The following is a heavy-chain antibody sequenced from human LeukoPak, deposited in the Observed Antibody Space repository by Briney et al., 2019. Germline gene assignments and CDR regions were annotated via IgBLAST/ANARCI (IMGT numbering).Heavy chain of an antibody. CDR2: IIPIFGSA. J-gene: IGHJ3*02. V-gene: IGHV1-69*05. D-gene: IGHD3-3*01. CDR3: ARDRGDFWSGYYNRTHAFDI. CDR1: GGTFSSYA. Sequence: GASVKVSCKASGGTFSSYAISWVRQAPGQGLEWMGRIIPIFGSANYAQKFQGRVTITTDESTSTAYMELSSLRPGDTAVYYCARDRGDFWSGYYNRTHAFDIWGQGTMVTVSS.